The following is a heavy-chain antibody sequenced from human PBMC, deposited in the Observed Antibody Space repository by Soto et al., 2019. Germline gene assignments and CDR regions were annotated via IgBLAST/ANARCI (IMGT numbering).Heavy chain of an antibody. CDR2: IYYSGST. J-gene: IGHJ4*02. CDR1: GGSISSGGYY. Sequence: LSLTCTVSGGSISSGGYYWSWIRQHPGKGLEWIGYIYYSGSTYYNPSLKSRVTISVDTSKNQFSLKLSSVTAADTAVYYCARALALAGYYFDYWGQGTLVTVSS. CDR3: ARALALAGYYFDY. D-gene: IGHD3-10*01. V-gene: IGHV4-31*03.